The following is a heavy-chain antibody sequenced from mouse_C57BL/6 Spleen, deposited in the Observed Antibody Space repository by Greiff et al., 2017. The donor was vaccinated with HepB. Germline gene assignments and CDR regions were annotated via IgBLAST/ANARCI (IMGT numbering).Heavy chain of an antibody. CDR1: GFTFSDYY. D-gene: IGHD2-1*01. CDR2: INYDGSST. V-gene: IGHV5-16*01. CDR3: ARGGGIYYGNYYYAMDY. J-gene: IGHJ4*01. Sequence: EVKVVESEGGLVQPGSSMKLSCTASGFTFSDYYMAWVRQVPEKGLEWVANINYDGSSTYYLDSLKSRFIISRDNAKNILYLQMSSLKSEDTATYYCARGGGIYYGNYYYAMDYWGQGTSVTVSS.